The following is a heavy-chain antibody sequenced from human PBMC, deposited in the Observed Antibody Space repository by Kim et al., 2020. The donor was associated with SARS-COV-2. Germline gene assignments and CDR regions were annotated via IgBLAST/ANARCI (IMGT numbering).Heavy chain of an antibody. CDR2: IYYSGST. V-gene: IGHV4-39*01. CDR1: GGSISISSYY. CDR3: AGSLRRYCSGGSCYRGFDY. Sequence: SETLSLTCTVSGGSISISSYYWGWIRQPPGKGLEWIGSIYYSGSTYYNPSLKSRVTISVDTSKNQFSLKLSSVTAADTAVYYCAGSLRRYCSGGSCYRGFDYWGQGTLVTVSS. J-gene: IGHJ4*02. D-gene: IGHD2-15*01.